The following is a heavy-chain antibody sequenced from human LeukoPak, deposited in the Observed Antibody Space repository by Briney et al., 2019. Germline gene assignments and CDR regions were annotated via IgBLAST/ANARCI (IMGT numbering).Heavy chain of an antibody. Sequence: PSETLSLTCAVHGGSFSGYHWNWIRQSPGKGLEWIGEINDRGHTNYNPSLESRITISVDTSKKQFSLNLSSVTAADTAVYYCARDPTTVVTTPYHFDFWGQGTLVTVSS. CDR2: INDRGHT. CDR1: GGSFSGYH. J-gene: IGHJ4*02. V-gene: IGHV4-34*01. D-gene: IGHD4-23*01. CDR3: ARDPTTVVTTPYHFDF.